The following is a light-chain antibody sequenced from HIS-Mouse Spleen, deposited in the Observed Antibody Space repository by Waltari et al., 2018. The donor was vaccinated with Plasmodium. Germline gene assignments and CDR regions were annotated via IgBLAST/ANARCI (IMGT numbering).Light chain of an antibody. J-gene: IGLJ2*01. CDR1: SSDVGGSNY. CDR2: KVS. CDR3: SSYAGSNNLV. Sequence: QSALTQPPSASGSPGQSVTISCTGPSSDVGGSNYVSWYQQHPGKAPKLMIYKVSKRPSGVPDRFSGSKSGNTASLTVSGLQAEDEADYYCSSYAGSNNLVFGGGTKLTVL. V-gene: IGLV2-8*01.